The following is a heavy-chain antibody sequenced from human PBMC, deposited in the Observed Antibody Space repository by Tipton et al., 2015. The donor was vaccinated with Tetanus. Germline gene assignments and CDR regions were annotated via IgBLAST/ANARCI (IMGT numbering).Heavy chain of an antibody. D-gene: IGHD1-26*01. J-gene: IGHJ4*02. CDR2: ISWNSGTI. CDR3: TKDKSYSHFDD. Sequence: SPRLSCAASGFTFDDYAMHWVRQAPGKGLEWVSGISWNSGTIGYADSVKGRFTISRDNAKNSLYLQMNSLRIEDTALYYCTKDKSYSHFDDWGQGTLVTVSS. V-gene: IGHV3-9*01. CDR1: GFTFDDYA.